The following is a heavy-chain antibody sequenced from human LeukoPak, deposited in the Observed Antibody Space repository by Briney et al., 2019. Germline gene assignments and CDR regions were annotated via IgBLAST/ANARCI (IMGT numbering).Heavy chain of an antibody. Sequence: GESLRISCKASGYNFITYWISWVRQMPGKGLEWMGRIDPSDSCTSYSPPFQGHVTISVDRSISIAYLQWGSLKASDTALYYCARHLATSGNWFDPWGQGTLVTVSS. CDR1: GYNFITYW. CDR2: IDPSDSCT. CDR3: ARHLATSGNWFDP. J-gene: IGHJ5*02. V-gene: IGHV5-10-1*01. D-gene: IGHD6-19*01.